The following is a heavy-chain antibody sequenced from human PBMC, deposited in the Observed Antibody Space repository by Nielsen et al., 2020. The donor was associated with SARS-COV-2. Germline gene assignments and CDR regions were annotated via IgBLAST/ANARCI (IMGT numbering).Heavy chain of an antibody. CDR1: GFTFSSYA. V-gene: IGHV3-23*01. CDR3: VRVWDDGYYYDTGPFDY. CDR2: LSASGTRT. D-gene: IGHD3-22*01. J-gene: IGHJ4*02. Sequence: GESLKISCAASGFTFSSYAMSWVRQAPGKGLEWVSGLSASGTRTYYADSVKGRFTISRDNSKNTLYLQMNSLEVEDTAVYYCVRVWDDGYYYDTGPFDYWGQGTPVSVSS.